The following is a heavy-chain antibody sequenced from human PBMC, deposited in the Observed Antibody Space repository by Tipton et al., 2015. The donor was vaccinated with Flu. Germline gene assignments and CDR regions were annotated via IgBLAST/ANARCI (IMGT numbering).Heavy chain of an antibody. V-gene: IGHV4-59*08. CDR1: GGSIGSYY. CDR2: IYYTGSA. J-gene: IGHJ5*01. D-gene: IGHD4-11*01. Sequence: TLSLTCTVSGGSIGSYYWSWIRQAPGKGPEWIGNIYYTGSADYNPSLRSRVTMSVARSYDQFSLRLSSVTAADTAVYYCARRTFSNYVSEPKNWFDFWGQGALVTVSS. CDR3: ARRTFSNYVSEPKNWFDF.